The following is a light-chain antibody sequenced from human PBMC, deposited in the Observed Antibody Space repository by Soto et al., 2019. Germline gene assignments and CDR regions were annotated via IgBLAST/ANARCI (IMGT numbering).Light chain of an antibody. J-gene: IGLJ2*01. CDR3: ASYTSSSTSVI. Sequence: QSALTQPASVSGSPGQSITISCTGTSSDVGGYNYVSWYQQHPGKAPKLMIYEVSNRPSGMSSRFSGSKSGNTASLTISGLQAEDEADYYCASYTSSSTSVIFGRGTKLTVL. CDR2: EVS. V-gene: IGLV2-14*01. CDR1: SSDVGGYNY.